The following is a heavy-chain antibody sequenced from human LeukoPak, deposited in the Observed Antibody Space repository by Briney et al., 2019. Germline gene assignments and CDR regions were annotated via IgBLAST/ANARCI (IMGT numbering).Heavy chain of an antibody. J-gene: IGHJ3*02. V-gene: IGHV3-30*04. CDR1: GFTFSSYA. CDR3: AKEYYYDAFDI. D-gene: IGHD3-16*01. CDR2: ISYDGGNK. Sequence: GRSLRLSCVASGFTFSSYAMHWVRQSPGKGLEWVSVISYDGGNKNYLDSVKGRFTISRDNSGKTLYLQMNSLRAEDTAVYYCAKEYYYDAFDIWGQGTMVTVSS.